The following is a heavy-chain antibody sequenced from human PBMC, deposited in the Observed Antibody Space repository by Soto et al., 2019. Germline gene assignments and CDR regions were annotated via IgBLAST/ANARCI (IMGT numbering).Heavy chain of an antibody. CDR3: ARSPYAAARNYYYYGMDV. Sequence: WASVKVSCKASGGTFSSYAISWVRQAPGQGLEWMGGIIPIFGTANYAQKFQGRVTITADESTSTAYMELSSLRSEDTAVYYCARSPYAAARNYYYYGMDVWGQGTTVTVSS. CDR1: GGTFSSYA. V-gene: IGHV1-69*13. CDR2: IIPIFGTA. D-gene: IGHD6-6*01. J-gene: IGHJ6*02.